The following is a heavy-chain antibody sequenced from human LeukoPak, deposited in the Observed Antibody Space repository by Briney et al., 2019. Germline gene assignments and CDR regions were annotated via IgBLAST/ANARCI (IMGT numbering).Heavy chain of an antibody. CDR1: GFFFSNYW. J-gene: IGHJ3*02. V-gene: IGHV3-7*01. D-gene: IGHD3-3*01. Sequence: GGSLRLSCTASGFFFSNYWMSWVRPTQGKGLEWVANINLDGNGRFYVDSVKGRFTISRDSTTNSLYLQMNNLRAEDTAVYYCARDTDDFQVLDIWGLGTMVTVSS. CDR3: ARDTDDFQVLDI. CDR2: INLDGNGR.